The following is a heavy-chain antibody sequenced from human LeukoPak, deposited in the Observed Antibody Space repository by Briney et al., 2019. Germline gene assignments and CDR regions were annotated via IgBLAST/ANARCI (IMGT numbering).Heavy chain of an antibody. CDR2: IWYDGRNK. D-gene: IGHD2-15*01. Sequence: PGRSLRLSCAASGFTFSAYGMHWVRQAPGKGPEWVAVIWYDGRNKDYGDSVKGRFTISRDNAKNSLYLQMNSLRAEDTALYYCAKVSGPLAFDIWGQGTMVTVSS. V-gene: IGHV3-33*03. J-gene: IGHJ3*02. CDR1: GFTFSAYG. CDR3: AKVSGPLAFDI.